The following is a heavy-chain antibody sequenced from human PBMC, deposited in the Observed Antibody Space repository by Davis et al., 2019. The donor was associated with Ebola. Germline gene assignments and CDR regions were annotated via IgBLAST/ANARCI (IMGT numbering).Heavy chain of an antibody. CDR3: ARSSGPYFDY. CDR2: IYYSGST. CDR1: GGSISSISYY. V-gene: IGHV4-39*07. J-gene: IGHJ4*02. Sequence: PSETLSLTCTVSGGSISSISYYWGWIRQPPGKGLEWIGSIYYSGSTYYNPSLKSRVTISVDTSKNQFSLKLSSVTAADTAVYYCARSSGPYFDYWGQGTLVTVSS. D-gene: IGHD6-19*01.